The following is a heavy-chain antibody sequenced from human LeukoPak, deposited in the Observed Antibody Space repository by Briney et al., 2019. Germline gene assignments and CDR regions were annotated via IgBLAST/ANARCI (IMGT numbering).Heavy chain of an antibody. Sequence: GGSLRLSCAASGFTFSSYAMHWVRQAPGKGLEGVAVISYDGSNKYYADSVKGRFTISRDNSKNTLYLQMNSLRAEDTAVYYCASLGITMVRGVTNYGMDVWGQGTTVTVSS. D-gene: IGHD3-10*01. V-gene: IGHV3-30*04. CDR3: ASLGITMVRGVTNYGMDV. CDR2: ISYDGSNK. J-gene: IGHJ6*02. CDR1: GFTFSSYA.